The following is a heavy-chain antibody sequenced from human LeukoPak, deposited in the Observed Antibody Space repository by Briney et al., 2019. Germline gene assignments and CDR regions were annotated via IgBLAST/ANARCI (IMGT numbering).Heavy chain of an antibody. Sequence: PGGSLRLSCAASGFTFSSYAMGWVRQAPGKGLEWVSAISGSGGSTYYADSVKGRFTISRDNSKNTLYLQMNSLRAEDTAVYYCAKGLTIFGNNWFDPWGQGTLVTVSS. CDR3: AKGLTIFGNNWFDP. D-gene: IGHD3-3*01. J-gene: IGHJ5*02. CDR2: ISGSGGST. V-gene: IGHV3-23*01. CDR1: GFTFSSYA.